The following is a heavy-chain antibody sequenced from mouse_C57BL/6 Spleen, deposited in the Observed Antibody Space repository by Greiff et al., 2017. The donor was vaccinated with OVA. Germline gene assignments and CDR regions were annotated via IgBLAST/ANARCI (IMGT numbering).Heavy chain of an antibody. CDR2: IYPSDSET. Sequence: QVQLQQPGAELVRPGSSVKLSCKASGYTFTSYWMDWVKQRPGQGLEWIGNIYPSDSETPYNQKFKDKATLTVDKSSSTAYMQLSSLTSEDSAVYYCARGDYGSSYGWYFDVWGTGTTVTVSS. V-gene: IGHV1-61*01. CDR3: ARGDYGSSYGWYFDV. J-gene: IGHJ1*03. CDR1: GYTFTSYW. D-gene: IGHD1-1*01.